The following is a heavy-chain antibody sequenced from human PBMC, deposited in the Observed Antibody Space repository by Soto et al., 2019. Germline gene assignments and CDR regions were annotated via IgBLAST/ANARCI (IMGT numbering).Heavy chain of an antibody. D-gene: IGHD3-3*01. Sequence: EVQLVESGGGLVQPGGSLRLSCAASGFTFSSYSMNWVRQAPGKGLEWVSYISSSSSTIYYADSVKGRFTISRDNAKNSLYLQMNSLRAEDTAVYYCARDAPQVYDPHGPGEAWSPMDVWGKGTTVTVSS. CDR2: ISSSSSTI. V-gene: IGHV3-48*01. J-gene: IGHJ6*04. CDR1: GFTFSSYS. CDR3: ARDAPQVYDPHGPGEAWSPMDV.